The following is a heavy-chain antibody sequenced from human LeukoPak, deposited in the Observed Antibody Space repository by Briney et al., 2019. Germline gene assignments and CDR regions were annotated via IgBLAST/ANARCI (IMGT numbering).Heavy chain of an antibody. J-gene: IGHJ5*02. CDR2: ISSSSSYT. CDR3: ARDYYGSGSFIGRFDP. V-gene: IGHV3-11*06. D-gene: IGHD3-10*01. Sequence: GGSLRLSCAASGFTFSDYYMSWIRQAPGKGLEWVSYISSSSSYTNYADSVKGRFTISRDNAKNSLYLQMNSLRAEDTAVYYCARDYYGSGSFIGRFDPWGQGTLVTVSS. CDR1: GFTFSDYY.